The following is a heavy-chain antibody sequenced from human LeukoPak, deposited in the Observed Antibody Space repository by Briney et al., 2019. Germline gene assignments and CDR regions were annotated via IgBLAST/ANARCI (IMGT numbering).Heavy chain of an antibody. Sequence: SETLSLTCAVYGGSFSGYYWSWIRQHPGKGLEWIGYIYYTGFTYYNPSLKSRLTISIDTSKNQFSLKLSSVTAADTAVYYCARDRRGSAWTNWFDPWGQGTLVTVSS. D-gene: IGHD6-25*01. CDR1: GGSFSGYY. CDR3: ARDRRGSAWTNWFDP. J-gene: IGHJ5*02. V-gene: IGHV4-34*09. CDR2: IYYTGFT.